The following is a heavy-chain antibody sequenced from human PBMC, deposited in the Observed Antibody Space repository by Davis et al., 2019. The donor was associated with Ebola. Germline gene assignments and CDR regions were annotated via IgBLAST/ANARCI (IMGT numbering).Heavy chain of an antibody. Sequence: PSETLSPTCTVSGGSISTYYWSWIRQPAGKGLEWIGRIYTSGSTNYNPSLKSRVTMSVDTSKNQFSLKLSSVTAADTAVYYCARGDRLQQLVRPHAFDIWGQGTMVTVSS. J-gene: IGHJ3*02. V-gene: IGHV4-4*07. CDR1: GGSISTYY. D-gene: IGHD6-13*01. CDR3: ARGDRLQQLVRPHAFDI. CDR2: IYTSGST.